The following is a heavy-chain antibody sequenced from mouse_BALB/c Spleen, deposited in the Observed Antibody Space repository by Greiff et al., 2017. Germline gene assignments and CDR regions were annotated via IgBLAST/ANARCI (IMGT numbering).Heavy chain of an antibody. Sequence: VQLKESGAELAKPGASVKMSCKASGYTFTSYWMHWVKQRPGQGLEWIGYINPSTGYTEYNQKFKDKATLTADKSSSTAYMQLSSLTSEDSAVYYCAKTYYGNYEGFAYWGQGTLVTVSA. J-gene: IGHJ3*01. CDR2: INPSTGYT. CDR3: AKTYYGNYEGFAY. V-gene: IGHV1-7*01. CDR1: GYTFTSYW. D-gene: IGHD2-10*01.